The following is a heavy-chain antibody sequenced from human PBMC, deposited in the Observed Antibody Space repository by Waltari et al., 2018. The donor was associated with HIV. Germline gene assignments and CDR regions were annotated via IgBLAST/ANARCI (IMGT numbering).Heavy chain of an antibody. CDR1: GGSISSYY. J-gene: IGHJ6*02. V-gene: IGHV4-59*01. CDR2: IYYSGST. Sequence: QVQLQESGPGLVKPSETLSLTCTVSGGSISSYYWSWIRQPPGKGLEWIGYIYYSGSTNYNPSLKSRVTISVDTSKNQFSLKLSSVTAADTAVHYCARGPHSYYGMDVWGQGTTVTVSS. CDR3: ARGPHSYYGMDV.